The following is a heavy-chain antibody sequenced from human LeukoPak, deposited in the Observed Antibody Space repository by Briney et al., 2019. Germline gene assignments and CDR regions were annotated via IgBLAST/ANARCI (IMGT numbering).Heavy chain of an antibody. D-gene: IGHD3-22*01. J-gene: IGHJ4*02. Sequence: GGSLRLSCAASGFTFSSYGIHWVRQAPGKGLEWVALISYDGSHKYYADSVKGRFTISRDNSKNTLYLQMNSLRAEDTAVYYCAKVMGSSAYSTLIDYWGQGTLVTVSS. CDR2: ISYDGSHK. CDR3: AKVMGSSAYSTLIDY. CDR1: GFTFSSYG. V-gene: IGHV3-30*18.